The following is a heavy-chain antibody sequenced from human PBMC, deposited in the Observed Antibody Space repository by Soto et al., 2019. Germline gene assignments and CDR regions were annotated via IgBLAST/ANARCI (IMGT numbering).Heavy chain of an antibody. CDR1: GFTFSTYG. Sequence: GGSLRLSCAASGFTFSTYGMHWVRQAPGKGLEWVAVIWYDGSNEYYADSVRGRFTISRDNSKNTLFLQMNSLTAEDTAVYYCACGYNYADYWGQGTQVTVSS. V-gene: IGHV3-33*01. CDR3: ACGYNYADY. J-gene: IGHJ4*02. D-gene: IGHD5-18*01. CDR2: IWYDGSNE.